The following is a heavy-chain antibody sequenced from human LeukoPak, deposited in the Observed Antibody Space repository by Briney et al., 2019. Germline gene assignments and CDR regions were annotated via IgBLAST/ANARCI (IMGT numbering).Heavy chain of an antibody. D-gene: IGHD6-6*01. CDR2: MNPNSGNT. V-gene: IGHV1-8*01. CDR1: GYTFTSCD. CDR3: ARVRLRLEGYYFDY. Sequence: ASVKVSCKASGYTFTSCDINWVRQATGQGLEWMGWMNPNSGNTGYAQKFQGRVTMTRNTSISTAYMELSSLRSEDTAVYYCARVRLRLEGYYFDYWGQGTLLTVSS. J-gene: IGHJ4*02.